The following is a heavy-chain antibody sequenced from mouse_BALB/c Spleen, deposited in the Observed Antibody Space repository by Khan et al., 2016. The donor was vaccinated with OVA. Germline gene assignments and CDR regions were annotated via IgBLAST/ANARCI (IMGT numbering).Heavy chain of an antibody. CDR3: TRCSYRFAY. Sequence: LQQPGSELVRPGASVKLSCKASGYTFTSYWMHWVKQRPGQGLEWIGDIYPGSGSTNYDEKFKSKATLTVDTSSSTAYMQLSSLTSEDSAVYYCTRCSYRFAYCGQGTRVTVAA. D-gene: IGHD2-12*01. V-gene: IGHV1S22*01. CDR2: IYPGSGST. J-gene: IGHJ3*01. CDR1: GYTFTSYW.